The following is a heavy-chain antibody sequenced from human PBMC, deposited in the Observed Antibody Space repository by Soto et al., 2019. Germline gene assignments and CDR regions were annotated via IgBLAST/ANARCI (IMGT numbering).Heavy chain of an antibody. V-gene: IGHV4-59*01. Sequence: PSETLSLTCTVSGGSISSYYWSWIRQPPGKGLEWIGYIYYSGSTNYNPSLKSRVTISVDTSKNQFSLKLSSVTAADTAVYYCARAINDYGDYPNWFDPWGQGTLVTVSS. CDR2: IYYSGST. CDR3: ARAINDYGDYPNWFDP. J-gene: IGHJ5*02. D-gene: IGHD4-17*01. CDR1: GGSISSYY.